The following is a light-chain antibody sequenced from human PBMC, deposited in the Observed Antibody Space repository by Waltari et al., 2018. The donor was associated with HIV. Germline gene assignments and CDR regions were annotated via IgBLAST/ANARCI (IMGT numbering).Light chain of an antibody. V-gene: IGLV3-19*01. Sequence: SSELTQDPAVSVALGQTVRITCPGDSLRSYYASWYQQKPGQAPALVIYGKDNRPSGTPDRFSGSSSGNTASLTITGAQAEDEADYYCNSRDSSSNRVVFGGGTKLTVL. CDR1: SLRSYY. CDR3: NSRDSSSNRVV. J-gene: IGLJ2*01. CDR2: GKD.